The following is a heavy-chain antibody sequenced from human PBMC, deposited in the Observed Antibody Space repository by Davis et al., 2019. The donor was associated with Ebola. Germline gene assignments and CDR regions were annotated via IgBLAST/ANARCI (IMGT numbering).Heavy chain of an antibody. V-gene: IGHV3-48*01. J-gene: IGHJ6*02. CDR1: GFTFSSYS. CDR2: ISSSSSTI. CDR3: ARDTIAVAGTALFYYYYGMDV. D-gene: IGHD6-19*01. Sequence: GGSLRLSCAASGFTFSSYSMNWVRQAPGKGLEWVSYISSSSSTIYYADSVMGRFTISRDNAKNSLYLQMNSLRAEDTAVYYCARDTIAVAGTALFYYYYGMDVWGQGTTVTVSS.